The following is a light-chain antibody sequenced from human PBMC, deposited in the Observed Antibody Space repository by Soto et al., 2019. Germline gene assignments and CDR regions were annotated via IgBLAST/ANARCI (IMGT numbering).Light chain of an antibody. Sequence: DIHLTQSPSTLSASVGDRVTITCRASQTISHWLAWYQQKPGKAPKLLIFDASNLENGVPSRFSGSGSGTEFTLTITGLQPDDFATYYCQQYNTYWTFGQGTKVES. V-gene: IGKV1-5*01. CDR2: DAS. J-gene: IGKJ1*01. CDR1: QTISHW. CDR3: QQYNTYWT.